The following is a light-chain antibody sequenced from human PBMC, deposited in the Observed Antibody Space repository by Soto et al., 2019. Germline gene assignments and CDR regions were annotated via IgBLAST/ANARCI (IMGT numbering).Light chain of an antibody. V-gene: IGKV1-39*01. CDR2: AAS. CDR3: QQSYSTLWT. J-gene: IGKJ1*01. Sequence: DIQMTQSPSSLSASIGDRVTITCRASQTVNTYLHWYQQKPGKAPKLLVYAASNLQSGVPTRFSGSGAGTDFTLTINSLQPEDFATYYCQQSYSTLWTFGPGTKVDIK. CDR1: QTVNTY.